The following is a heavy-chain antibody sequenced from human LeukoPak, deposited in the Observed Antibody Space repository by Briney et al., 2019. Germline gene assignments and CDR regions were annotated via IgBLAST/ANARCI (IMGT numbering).Heavy chain of an antibody. V-gene: IGHV4-59*01. CDR1: GDSISSFH. CDR3: AGGTYLDPRDY. J-gene: IGHJ4*02. D-gene: IGHD3/OR15-3a*01. CDR2: FSDSGNT. Sequence: SSETLSLTCTVSGDSISSFHWSWIRQPPGRGLEWIGYFSDSGNTNCNPYLKSRVTISVDTSKSQFSLKLNSVTAADTAVYYCAGGTYLDPRDYWGQGTLVTVSS.